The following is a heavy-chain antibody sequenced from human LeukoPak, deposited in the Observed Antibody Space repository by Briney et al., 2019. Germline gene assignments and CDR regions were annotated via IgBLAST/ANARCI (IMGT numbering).Heavy chain of an antibody. CDR3: AHIALGAVYHYFDE. J-gene: IGHJ4*02. CDR1: GFSLTTRDGLG. CDR2: IYWDDDK. D-gene: IGHD3-3*01. Sequence: SGPPLVKPRQTLTLTCTVSGFSLTTRDGLGVGWIRQPPGKALEWIALIYWDDDKRYRPSLKSRLTISKDTSTNQVVLTMTNVDPVDTGTYYCAHIALGAVYHYFDEWGQGALVTVSS. V-gene: IGHV2-5*02.